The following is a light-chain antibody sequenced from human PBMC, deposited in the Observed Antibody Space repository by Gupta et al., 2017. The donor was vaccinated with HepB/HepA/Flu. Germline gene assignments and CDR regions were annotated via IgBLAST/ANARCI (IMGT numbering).Light chain of an antibody. CDR2: GNS. Sequence: QSVLTQPPSVSGAPGQRVTISCTGSSSNIGAGNDVDWYQQLPGTAPKLLIYGNSNRPSGVPDRFSGSKSGTSASLAITGLQAEDEADYYCQSYDSSLSGSVVFGGGTKLTVL. J-gene: IGLJ2*01. CDR3: QSYDSSLSGSVV. CDR1: SSNIGAGND. V-gene: IGLV1-40*01.